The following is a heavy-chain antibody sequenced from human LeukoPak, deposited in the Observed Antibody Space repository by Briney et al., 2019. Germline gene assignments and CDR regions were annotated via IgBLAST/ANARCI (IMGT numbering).Heavy chain of an antibody. D-gene: IGHD5-18*01. CDR2: ISYDRGKK. CDR3: AKGKQQWWTFDALDI. Sequence: SCKASGYTFTRYYMHWVRQAPGKGLEWVALISYDRGKKYYADSVKGRFTISRDNSKNTLYLQINSLIPDDTAVYYCAKGKQQWWTFDALDIWGQGTTVTVSS. V-gene: IGHV3-30*18. J-gene: IGHJ3*02. CDR1: GYTFTRYY.